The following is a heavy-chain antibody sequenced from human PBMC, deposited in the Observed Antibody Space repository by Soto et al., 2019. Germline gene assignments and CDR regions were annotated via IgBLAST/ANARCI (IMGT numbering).Heavy chain of an antibody. CDR1: GYTFTSYG. CDR3: ARVSAVSGWYQVVDY. V-gene: IGHV1-18*04. J-gene: IGHJ4*02. CDR2: ISAYNGNT. D-gene: IGHD6-19*01. Sequence: GASVKVSCKASGYTFTSYGISWVRQAPGQGLEWMGWISAYNGNTNYAQKLQGRVTMTTDTSTSTAYMELRSLRSDDTAVYYCARVSAVSGWYQVVDYWGQGTLVTVSS.